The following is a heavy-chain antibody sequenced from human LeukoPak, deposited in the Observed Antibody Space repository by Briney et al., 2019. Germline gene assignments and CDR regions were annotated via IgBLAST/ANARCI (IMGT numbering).Heavy chain of an antibody. CDR3: ARVQYYDSSGSGCDAFDI. V-gene: IGHV3-23*01. CDR1: GFTFSSYA. D-gene: IGHD3-22*01. CDR2: ISGSGGST. Sequence: GGSLRLSCAASGFTFSSYAMSWVRQAPGKGLEWVSGISGSGGSTYYADSVKGRFTISRDKSKNTLYLQMNSLRAEDTAVYYCARVQYYDSSGSGCDAFDIWGQGTMVTVSS. J-gene: IGHJ3*02.